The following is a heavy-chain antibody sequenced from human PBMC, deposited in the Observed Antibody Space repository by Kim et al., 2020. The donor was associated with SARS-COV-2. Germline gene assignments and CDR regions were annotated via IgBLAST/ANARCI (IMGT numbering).Heavy chain of an antibody. CDR3: VRGYCGTATCYTGGTYFDY. CDR1: GFIFSTYG. Sequence: GSLRLSCAPSGFIFSTYGMHWVRQAPGKGLEWVATIWYDGSNNYYPDSVKGRFTVSRDNSKNTLYLQMNSLRAEDTAVYYCVRGYCGTATCYTGGTYFDYWGRGTLVTVSS. V-gene: IGHV3-33*08. J-gene: IGHJ4*02. D-gene: IGHD2-2*02. CDR2: IWYDGSNN.